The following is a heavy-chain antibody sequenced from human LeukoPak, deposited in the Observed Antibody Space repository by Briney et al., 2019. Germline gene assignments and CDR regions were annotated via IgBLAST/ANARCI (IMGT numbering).Heavy chain of an antibody. D-gene: IGHD1-1*01. Sequence: PGGSLRLSCAASGFTFSDYSMSWVRQAPGKGLAWVSSISSATGSRYYADSVRGRFTICRDNAKNSLCLQMNSLRAEDTAVYYCARDRGVYNDYWGQGTLVTV. CDR3: ARDRGVYNDY. J-gene: IGHJ4*02. CDR1: GFTFSDYS. CDR2: ISSATGSR. V-gene: IGHV3-21*01.